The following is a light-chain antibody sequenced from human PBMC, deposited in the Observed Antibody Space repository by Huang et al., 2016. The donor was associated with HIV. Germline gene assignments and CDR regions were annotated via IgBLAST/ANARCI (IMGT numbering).Light chain of an antibody. CDR2: WAS. CDR3: QQYYSPPYT. V-gene: IGKV4-1*01. CDR1: QAVLKNSNKKNY. J-gene: IGKJ2*01. Sequence: DIEMTQSPDSLTVSLGARAIINCNSSQAVLKNSNKKNYLSWYQQRPGQPPKVLIYWASSRESGVPDRFSGSGSGTDFNLTISSLQPEDLAVYYCQQYYSPPYTFGQGTRLEI.